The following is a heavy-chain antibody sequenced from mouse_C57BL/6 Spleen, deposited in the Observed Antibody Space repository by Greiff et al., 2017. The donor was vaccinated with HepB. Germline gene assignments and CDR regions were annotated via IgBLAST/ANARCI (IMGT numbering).Heavy chain of an antibody. CDR3: ARRGIVTYYFDY. Sequence: DVKLQESGPGLVKPSQSLSLTCSVTGYSITSGYYWNWIRQFPGNKLEWMGYISYDGSNNYNPSLKNRISITRDTSKNQFFLKLNSVTTEDTATYYCARRGIVTYYFDYWGQGTTLTVSS. J-gene: IGHJ2*01. CDR2: ISYDGSN. CDR1: GYSITSGYY. D-gene: IGHD2-5*01. V-gene: IGHV3-6*01.